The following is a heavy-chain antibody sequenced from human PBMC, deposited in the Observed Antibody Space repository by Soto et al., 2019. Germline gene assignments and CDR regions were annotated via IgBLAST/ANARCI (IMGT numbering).Heavy chain of an antibody. CDR2: INHSGST. V-gene: IGHV4-34*01. CDR1: GGSFSGYY. D-gene: IGHD3-10*01. Sequence: PSETLSLTCAVYGGSFSGYYWSWIRQPPWKGLEWIGEINHSGSTDYNPSLKSRVTISVDTSKNQFSLKLSSVTAADTAVYYCARHPYNYYGSGSYYQTRKINWYFDLWGRGTLVTVSS. CDR3: ARHPYNYYGSGSYYQTRKINWYFDL. J-gene: IGHJ2*01.